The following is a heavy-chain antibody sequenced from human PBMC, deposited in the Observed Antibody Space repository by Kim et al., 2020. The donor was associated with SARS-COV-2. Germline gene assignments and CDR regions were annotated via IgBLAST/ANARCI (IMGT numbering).Heavy chain of an antibody. Sequence: AGSGKGRFTISRDNAKNSLYLQMNSLRAEDTAVYYCARGRRYSGYDYFDYWGQGTLVTVSS. J-gene: IGHJ4*02. D-gene: IGHD5-12*01. CDR3: ARGRRYSGYDYFDY. V-gene: IGHV3-11*06.